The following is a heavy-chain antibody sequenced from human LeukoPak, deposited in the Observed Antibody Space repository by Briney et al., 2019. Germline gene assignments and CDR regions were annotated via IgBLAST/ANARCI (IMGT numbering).Heavy chain of an antibody. J-gene: IGHJ4*02. D-gene: IGHD3-22*01. V-gene: IGHV3-21*01. Sequence: PGGSLRLSCAASGFTFSSYSMNWVRQALGKGLEWVSSISSSSSYIYYADSVKGRFTISRDNAKNSLYLQMNSLRAEDTAVYYCARGGSYGYYDSSGYLDYWGQGTLVTVSS. CDR3: ARGGSYGYYDSSGYLDY. CDR1: GFTFSSYS. CDR2: ISSSSSYI.